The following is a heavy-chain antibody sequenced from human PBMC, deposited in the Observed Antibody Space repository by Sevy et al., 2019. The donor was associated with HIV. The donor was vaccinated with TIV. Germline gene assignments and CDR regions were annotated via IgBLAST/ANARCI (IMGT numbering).Heavy chain of an antibody. D-gene: IGHD3-10*01. CDR1: GFIFSTYS. CDR2: ISSSSSYL. CDR3: AKDDLGSIDY. V-gene: IGHV3-21*01. J-gene: IGHJ4*02. Sequence: GGSLRLSCAASGFIFSTYSMNWVRQAPGKGLEWVSSISSSSSYLYYADSLKGRFSISRDNAKNTLYLQMNSLRTEDTAVYYCAKDDLGSIDYWGQGTLVTVSS.